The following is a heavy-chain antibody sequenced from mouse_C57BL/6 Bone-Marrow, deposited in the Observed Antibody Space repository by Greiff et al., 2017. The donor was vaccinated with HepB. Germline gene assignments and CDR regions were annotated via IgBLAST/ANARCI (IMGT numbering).Heavy chain of an antibody. J-gene: IGHJ1*03. CDR2: ISDGGSYT. Sequence: EVQGVESGGGLVKPGGSLKLSCAASGFTFSSYAMSWVRQTPEKRLGWVATISDGGSYTYYPDNVKGRFTISRDNAKNNLYLQMSQLKSEDTAMYYCARGGPTIVTTWYFDVWGTGTTVTVSS. CDR3: ARGGPTIVTTWYFDV. V-gene: IGHV5-4*01. D-gene: IGHD2-5*01. CDR1: GFTFSSYA.